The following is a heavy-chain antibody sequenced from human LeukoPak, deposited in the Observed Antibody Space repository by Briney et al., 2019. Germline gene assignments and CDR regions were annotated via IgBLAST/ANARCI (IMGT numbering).Heavy chain of an antibody. J-gene: IGHJ4*02. CDR1: GFTFSNYW. D-gene: IGHD3-10*01. Sequence: GGSLRLSCAASGFTFSNYWMSWVRQAPGKGLEWVANIKQDGSEEYYVGSVKGRFTISRDNAKNSLYLQMDSLRAEDTAVYYCATNRWFGEPDYWGQGTLVTVSS. CDR2: IKQDGSEE. V-gene: IGHV3-7*01. CDR3: ATNRWFGEPDY.